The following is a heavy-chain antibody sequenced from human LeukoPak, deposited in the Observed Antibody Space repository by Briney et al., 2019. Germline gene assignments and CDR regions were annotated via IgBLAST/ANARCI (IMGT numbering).Heavy chain of an antibody. CDR1: GGSMSNRSYC. CDR2: IYYSATA. V-gene: IGHV4-39*01. D-gene: IGHD6-19*01. Sequence: SETLSLTCTVSGGSMSNRSYCWGWIRQPPGKGLEWIGRIYYSATAYCNPSLKSQINISADTANNQLSLKLSSVTAADTAVYYCARRGGWSNFDYWGQGTLVTVSS. CDR3: ARRGGWSNFDY. J-gene: IGHJ4*02.